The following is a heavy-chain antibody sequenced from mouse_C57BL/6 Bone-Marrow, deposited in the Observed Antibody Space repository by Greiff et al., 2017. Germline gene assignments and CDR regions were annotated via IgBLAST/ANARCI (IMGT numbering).Heavy chain of an antibody. Sequence: EVKLVESGGGLVKPGGSLKLSCAASGFTFSDYGMHWVRQAPEKGLEWVAYISSGSSTIYYADTVKGRFTISRDNAKNTLFLQMTSLRSEDTAMYYCARGTRFAYWGQGTLGTVSA. CDR1: GFTFSDYG. J-gene: IGHJ3*01. D-gene: IGHD3-3*01. V-gene: IGHV5-17*01. CDR2: ISSGSSTI. CDR3: ARGTRFAY.